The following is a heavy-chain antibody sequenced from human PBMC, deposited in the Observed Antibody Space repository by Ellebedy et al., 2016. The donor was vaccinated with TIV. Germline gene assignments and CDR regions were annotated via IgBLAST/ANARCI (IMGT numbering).Heavy chain of an antibody. Sequence: PGGSLRLSCITSGFTFGDYAVSWFRQAPGKGPEWVSFIRAKADGEMTDYAASVKGRFTISRDDSKSAAYLQMNSLRTEDTAIYYCTRDPHRYCSRVSCPRDYWGHGILVTVSS. D-gene: IGHD2-15*01. J-gene: IGHJ4*01. CDR2: IRAKADGEMT. CDR3: TRDPHRYCSRVSCPRDY. V-gene: IGHV3-49*03. CDR1: GFTFGDYA.